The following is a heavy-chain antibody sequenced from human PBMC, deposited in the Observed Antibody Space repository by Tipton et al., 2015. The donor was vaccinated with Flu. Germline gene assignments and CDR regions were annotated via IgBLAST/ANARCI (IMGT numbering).Heavy chain of an antibody. D-gene: IGHD2/OR15-2a*01. CDR2: INPDSGAT. CDR3: ARVYFYLSLAYIDY. Sequence: QLVQSGAEVKKPGASVKVSCKAFGYTFPNYYMHWVRQAPGQGLEWMGWINPDSGATDYAHKFQGRVTLTRDASTSTAYMEMTRLRSDDTAVYYCARVYFYLSLAYIDYWGQGTLVTVSS. J-gene: IGHJ4*02. V-gene: IGHV1-2*07. CDR1: GYTFPNYY.